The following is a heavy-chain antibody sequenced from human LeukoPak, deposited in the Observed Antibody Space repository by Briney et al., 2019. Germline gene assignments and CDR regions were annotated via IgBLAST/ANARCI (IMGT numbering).Heavy chain of an antibody. CDR1: GYNVIAFD. D-gene: IGHD2-2*02. J-gene: IGHJ4*02. Sequence: GASVKVSCKASGYNVIAFDIHWVRQAPGQGLEWMGGIIPIFGTANYAQKFQGRVTITTDESTSTAYMELSSLRSEDTAVYYCARAEYCSSTSCYIGGLDYWGQGTLVTVSS. CDR3: ARAEYCSSTSCYIGGLDY. CDR2: IIPIFGTA. V-gene: IGHV1-69*05.